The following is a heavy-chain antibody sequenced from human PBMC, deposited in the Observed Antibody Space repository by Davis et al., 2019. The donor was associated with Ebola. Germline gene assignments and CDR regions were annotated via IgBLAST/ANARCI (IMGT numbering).Heavy chain of an antibody. CDR2: IYSGGST. V-gene: IGHV3-53*01. D-gene: IGHD1-26*01. CDR3: ARPKPSYSGSYWYYYGMDV. CDR1: GFTVSSNY. J-gene: IGHJ6*02. Sequence: GESLKISCAASGFTVSSNYMSWVRQAPGKGLEWVSVIYSGGSTYYADSVKGRFTISRDNSKNTLYLQMNSLRAEDTAVYYCARPKPSYSGSYWYYYGMDVWGQGTTVTVSS.